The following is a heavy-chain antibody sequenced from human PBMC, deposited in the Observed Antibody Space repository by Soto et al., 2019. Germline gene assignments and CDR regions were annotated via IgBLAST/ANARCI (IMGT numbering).Heavy chain of an antibody. CDR2: ISGRGGST. Sequence: EVQLLESGGTLVQPGGSLRLSCAASGFTFSDYVMGWVRQAPGKGLQWVSAISGRGGSTYYADSVKGRFTISRDNSKNTLYLQMNSLRVEDTAVYYCAKDRGYSSDFDYWGQGTLVTVSS. CDR3: AKDRGYSSDFDY. CDR1: GFTFSDYV. V-gene: IGHV3-23*01. J-gene: IGHJ4*02. D-gene: IGHD5-12*01.